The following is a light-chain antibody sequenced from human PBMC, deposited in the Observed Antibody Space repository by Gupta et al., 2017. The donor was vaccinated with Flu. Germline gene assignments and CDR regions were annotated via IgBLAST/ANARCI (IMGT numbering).Light chain of an antibody. CDR3: QQYHTYPIS. CDR1: PSINTW. CDR2: KAS. Sequence: PSILSASVGDRVTITCRASPSINTWLAWYQQKAGKAPTVLIYKASTLKSGVPSRFSGSGSGTEFTLTISGLQPDDFATYYCQQYHTYPISFGQGTRLEI. V-gene: IGKV1-5*03. J-gene: IGKJ2*03.